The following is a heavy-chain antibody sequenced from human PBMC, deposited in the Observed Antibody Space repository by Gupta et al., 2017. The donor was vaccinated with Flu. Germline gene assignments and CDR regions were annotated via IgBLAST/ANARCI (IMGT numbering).Heavy chain of an antibody. J-gene: IGHJ4*02. CDR3: TPSTPGSVTY. Sequence: MSWVRQAPGEGLEWVSAISASGISTYYADSVKGRFTISRDSSRNSLFLQLNSLRADDTAVYYCTPSTPGSVTYWGQGTLVTVSS. V-gene: IGHV3-23*01. D-gene: IGHD4-17*01. CDR2: ISASGIST.